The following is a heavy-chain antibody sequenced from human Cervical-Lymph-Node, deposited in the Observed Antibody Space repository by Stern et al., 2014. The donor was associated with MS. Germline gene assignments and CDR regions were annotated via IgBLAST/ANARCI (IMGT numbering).Heavy chain of an antibody. V-gene: IGHV3-49*03. Sequence: EVQLLESGGGLVQPGRSLRLSCTASGFTFRDYSMSWFRQAPGKGLEWVGFIRTKFYGGTTEYAASVKGRFTISRDDFQSIAYLQMNSLKTEDTAVYYCARDAVSCSSVVCFTGWFDPWGQGTPVTVSS. CDR1: GFTFRDYS. CDR2: IRTKFYGGTT. CDR3: ARDAVSCSSVVCFTGWFDP. J-gene: IGHJ5*02. D-gene: IGHD2-2*01.